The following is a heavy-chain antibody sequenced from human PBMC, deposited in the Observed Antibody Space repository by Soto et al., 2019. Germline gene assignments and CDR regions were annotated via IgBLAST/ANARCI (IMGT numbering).Heavy chain of an antibody. CDR1: GYSFTSYW. V-gene: IGHV5-51*01. Sequence: PGESLKISCKGSGYSFTSYWIGWVRQMPGKGLEWMGIIYPGDSDTRYSPSFQGQVTISADKSISTAYLQWSSLKASDTAMYYCATTDSSTGYSSSWYMEFDYWGQGTLVTVSS. CDR3: ATTDSSTGYSSSWYMEFDY. CDR2: IYPGDSDT. J-gene: IGHJ4*02. D-gene: IGHD6-13*01.